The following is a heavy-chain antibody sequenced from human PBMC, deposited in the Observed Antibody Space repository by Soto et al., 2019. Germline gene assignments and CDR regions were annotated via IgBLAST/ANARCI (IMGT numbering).Heavy chain of an antibody. CDR3: AKESPVRDIVVVPPSPGYFYY. J-gene: IGHJ4*02. D-gene: IGHD2-2*01. V-gene: IGHV3-23*01. CDR2: ISGSGGST. Sequence: GGSLRLSCAASGFTFSSYAMSWVRQAPGKGLEWVSAISGSGGSTYYADSVKGRFTISRDNSKNTLYLQMNSLRAEDTAVYYCAKESPVRDIVVVPPSPGYFYYWGQGTLVTVS. CDR1: GFTFSSYA.